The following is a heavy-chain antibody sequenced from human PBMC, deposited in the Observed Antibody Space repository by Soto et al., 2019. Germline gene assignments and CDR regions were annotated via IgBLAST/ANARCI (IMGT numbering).Heavy chain of an antibody. D-gene: IGHD4-4*01. J-gene: IGHJ4*02. CDR3: AIQKLDVLAFFDY. CDR2: ISYSGTT. Sequence: SETLSLTCTVSGASINNYNYYWGWARQPPGKRLEWIGSISYSGTTYFNPSLKSRVVKSVDTSRNQFSLILTSVTAAVSVLYYCAIQKLDVLAFFDYWGEGILVTVAS. V-gene: IGHV4-39*07. CDR1: GASINNYNYY.